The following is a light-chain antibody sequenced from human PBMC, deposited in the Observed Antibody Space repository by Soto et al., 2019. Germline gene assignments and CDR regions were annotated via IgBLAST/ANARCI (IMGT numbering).Light chain of an antibody. Sequence: QAVLTQPPSASGSPGQSVTISCTGTSSDIGKYNFVSWYQQYPGKAPKVMIYEVTRRPSGVPDRFSGSKSGNTASLTVSGLQADDEADYYCSSYAGSNNLVFGGGTKLTVL. CDR3: SSYAGSNNLV. CDR1: SSDIGKYNF. V-gene: IGLV2-8*01. CDR2: EVT. J-gene: IGLJ2*01.